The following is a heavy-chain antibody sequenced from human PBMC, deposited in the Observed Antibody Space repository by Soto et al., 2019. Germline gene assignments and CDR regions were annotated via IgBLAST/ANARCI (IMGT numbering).Heavy chain of an antibody. CDR3: ARDALFSRSGKLDAFDI. J-gene: IGHJ3*02. V-gene: IGHV3-11*01. CDR2: ISNSDGTT. CDR1: GFTFSAYY. Sequence: QVQLVESGGDLVKPGGSLRLSCAASGFTFSAYYMSWIRQAPGKGLEWVSYISNSDGTTYYADSVKGRFTISRDNAKNSLYLKMNSLRAEDTAVYYCARDALFSRSGKLDAFDIWGQGTMVTVSS. D-gene: IGHD3-10*01.